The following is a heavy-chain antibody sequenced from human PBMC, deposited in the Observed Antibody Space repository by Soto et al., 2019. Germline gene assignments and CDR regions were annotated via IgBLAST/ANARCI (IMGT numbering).Heavy chain of an antibody. Sequence: EVQLVESGGGLVKPGESLRLSSAASGFTFSRYSMNWVRQAPGEGVEWVSSISSSSTYINYADSVKGRFTTSRDNAKQSLYLQMNSLRAEDTAVYYCARADIIIMPAAMSWFDPWGQGTLVTVSS. CDR3: ARADIIIMPAAMSWFDP. J-gene: IGHJ5*02. CDR1: GFTFSRYS. CDR2: ISSSSTYI. D-gene: IGHD2-2*01. V-gene: IGHV3-21*01.